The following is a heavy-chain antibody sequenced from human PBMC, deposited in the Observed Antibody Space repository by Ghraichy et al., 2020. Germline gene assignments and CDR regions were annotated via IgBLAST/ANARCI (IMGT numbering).Heavy chain of an antibody. Sequence: GESLRLSCVGSGFIFSSYGMHWVRQAPGKGLEWVAVISFDEGNEYYADSVKGRFTVSRDNSQNSLYLELDSLRPEDTAFYYCARDATSRGPAYDWYFDLWGRGTLVTVSS. CDR2: ISFDEGNE. J-gene: IGHJ2*01. CDR1: GFIFSSYG. D-gene: IGHD2-2*01. V-gene: IGHV3-30*03. CDR3: ARDATSRGPAYDWYFDL.